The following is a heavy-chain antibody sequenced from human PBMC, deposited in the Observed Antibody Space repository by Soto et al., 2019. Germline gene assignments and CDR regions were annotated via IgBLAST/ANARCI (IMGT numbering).Heavy chain of an antibody. J-gene: IGHJ4*02. Sequence: EVQLLESGGGLVQPGGSPRLSCAASGFTFSSYAMRWVRQAPVKGLEWVSAISGSGDSTYYADSVTGRFTISRDNSKHTLYLQMNSLSAEDTAVYYCARRGSGSYYDYWGQGTLVTVSS. CDR1: GFTFSSYA. CDR2: ISGSGDST. V-gene: IGHV3-23*01. CDR3: ARRGSGSYYDY. D-gene: IGHD1-26*01.